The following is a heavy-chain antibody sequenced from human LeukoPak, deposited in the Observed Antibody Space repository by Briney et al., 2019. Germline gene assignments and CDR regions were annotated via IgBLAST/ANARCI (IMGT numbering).Heavy chain of an antibody. J-gene: IGHJ4*02. CDR2: INQDGSEK. CDR1: GFTFSSYW. CDR3: AGNGDYIK. Sequence: GGSLRLSCAAPGFTFSSYWMTWVRQAPGKGLEWVANINQDGSEKYYVDSVKGRFSISRDNAKNSLYLQMNSLRAEDTAVYYCAGNGDYIKWGQGTLVTVSS. V-gene: IGHV3-7*01. D-gene: IGHD4-17*01.